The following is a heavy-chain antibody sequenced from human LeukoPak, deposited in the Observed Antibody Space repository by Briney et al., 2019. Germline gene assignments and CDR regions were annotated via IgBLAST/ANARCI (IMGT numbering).Heavy chain of an antibody. CDR3: ASGPRGFDY. J-gene: IGHJ4*02. V-gene: IGHV3-33*01. CDR1: GFTFSSYG. D-gene: IGHD3/OR15-3a*01. Sequence: GGSLRLSCAASGFTFSSYGMHWVRQAPGKGLEWVAVIWYDGSNKYYADSVKGRFTISRDNSKNTLYLQMNSLRAEDTVVYYCASGPRGFDYWGQGTLVTVSS. CDR2: IWYDGSNK.